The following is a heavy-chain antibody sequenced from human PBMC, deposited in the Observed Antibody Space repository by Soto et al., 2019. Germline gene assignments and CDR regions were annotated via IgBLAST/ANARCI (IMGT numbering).Heavy chain of an antibody. CDR2: IIAISGTA. Sequence: QVQLVQSGAEVKKPGSSVKVSCKASGGTFSSYAISWVRQAPGQGLEWRGGIIAISGTANYAQKFQGRVTSTADESTSTAYMELSSLRSEDTAVYYCARSQGSSTSLEIYYYYYYGMDVWGQGTTVTVSS. CDR3: ARSQGSSTSLEIYYYYYYGMDV. V-gene: IGHV1-69*01. D-gene: IGHD2-2*01. J-gene: IGHJ6*02. CDR1: GGTFSSYA.